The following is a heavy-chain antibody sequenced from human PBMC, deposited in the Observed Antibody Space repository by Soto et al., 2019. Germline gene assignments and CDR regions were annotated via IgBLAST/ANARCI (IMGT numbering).Heavy chain of an antibody. V-gene: IGHV3-66*01. J-gene: IGHJ6*02. CDR1: GGSFSGYY. CDR2: IYSGGST. CDR3: ARDMVRGMDV. D-gene: IGHD3-10*01. Sequence: ETLSLTCAVYGGSFSGYYWSWVRQAPGKGLEWVSVIYSGGSTYYADSVKGRFTISRDNSKNTLYLQMNSLRAEDTAVYYCARDMVRGMDVWGQGTTVTVSS.